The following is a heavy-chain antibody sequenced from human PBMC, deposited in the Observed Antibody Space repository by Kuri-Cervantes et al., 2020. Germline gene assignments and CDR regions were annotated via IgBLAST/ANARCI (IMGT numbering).Heavy chain of an antibody. J-gene: IGHJ4*02. CDR3: ATLGYNNRDFEY. D-gene: IGHD6-13*01. Sequence: SETLSLTCTVSGGSISSSSYYWGWIRQPPGKGLEWIGSIYYSGSTYYNPSLKSRVTISVDTSKNQFSLKLSSVTAADTAVYFCATLGYNNRDFEYWGQGTLVTVSS. CDR1: GGSISSSSYY. CDR2: IYYSGST. V-gene: IGHV4-39*01.